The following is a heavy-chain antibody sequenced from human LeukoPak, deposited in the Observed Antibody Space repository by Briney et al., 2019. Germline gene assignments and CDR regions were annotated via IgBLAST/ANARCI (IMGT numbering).Heavy chain of an antibody. Sequence: PGGSLRLSCAASGFTFSSYSMNWVRQAPGKGLEWVSSISSSSYIYYADSVKGRFTISRDNAKNSLYLQMNSLRAEDTAVYSCARDLEWLVPLFDYWGQGTLVTVSS. D-gene: IGHD6-19*01. V-gene: IGHV3-21*01. CDR1: GFTFSSYS. CDR3: ARDLEWLVPLFDY. J-gene: IGHJ4*02. CDR2: ISSSSYI.